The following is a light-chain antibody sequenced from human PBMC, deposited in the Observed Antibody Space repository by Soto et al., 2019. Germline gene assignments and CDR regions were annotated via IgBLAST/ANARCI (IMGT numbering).Light chain of an antibody. V-gene: IGKV3-20*01. CDR2: GAS. J-gene: IGKJ5*01. Sequence: EIVLTQSPGTLSLSPGERATLSCRASQSVSSSYLAWYQQKPGQAPRLLIYGASSRATGIPDRFSGSGSGTDFTLTISSLQSEDFAVYYCQQYNNWPITFGQGTRLKI. CDR3: QQYNNWPIT. CDR1: QSVSSSY.